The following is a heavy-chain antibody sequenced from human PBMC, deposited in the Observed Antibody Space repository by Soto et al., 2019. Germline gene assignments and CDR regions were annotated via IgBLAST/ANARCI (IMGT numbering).Heavy chain of an antibody. CDR1: GFTFSSYA. D-gene: IGHD2-2*01. CDR3: AKGVVPATPRAPFDY. Sequence: GGSLRLSCAASGFTFSSYAMSWVRQAPGKGLEWVSAISGSGGSTYYAGSVKGRFTISRDNSKNTLYLQMNSLRAEDTAVYYCAKGVVPATPRAPFDYWGQGTLVTVSS. CDR2: ISGSGGST. J-gene: IGHJ4*02. V-gene: IGHV3-23*01.